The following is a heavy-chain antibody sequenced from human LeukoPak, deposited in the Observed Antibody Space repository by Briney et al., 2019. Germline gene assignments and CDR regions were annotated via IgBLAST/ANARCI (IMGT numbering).Heavy chain of an antibody. Sequence: PGGSLRLSCAASGFTFSSYWMSWVRQAPGKGLEWVANIKQDGSEKYYVDSVKGRFTIPRDNAKNSLYLQMNSLRAEDTAVYYCAREIRVGATGGWFDPWGQGTLVTVSS. CDR2: IKQDGSEK. J-gene: IGHJ5*02. CDR1: GFTFSSYW. D-gene: IGHD3-10*01. V-gene: IGHV3-7*01. CDR3: AREIRVGATGGWFDP.